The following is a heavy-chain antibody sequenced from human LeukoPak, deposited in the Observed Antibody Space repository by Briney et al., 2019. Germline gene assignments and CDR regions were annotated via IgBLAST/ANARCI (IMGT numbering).Heavy chain of an antibody. CDR1: GGSISSYY. CDR3: ARLRATMVRGEGWFDP. Sequence: SSETLSLTCTVSGGSISSYYWSWIRQPPGKGLEWIGYIYYSGSTNYNPSLKSRVTISVDTSKNQFSLKLSSVTAADTAVYYCARLRATMVRGEGWFDPWGQGTLVTVSS. CDR2: IYYSGST. V-gene: IGHV4-59*08. D-gene: IGHD3-10*01. J-gene: IGHJ5*02.